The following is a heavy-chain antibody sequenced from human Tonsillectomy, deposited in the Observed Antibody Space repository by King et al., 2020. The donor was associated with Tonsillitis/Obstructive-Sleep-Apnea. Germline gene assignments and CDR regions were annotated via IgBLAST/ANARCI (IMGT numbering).Heavy chain of an antibody. CDR3: TRVPLDYGDFSAFAY. CDR1: A. J-gene: IGHJ4*02. D-gene: IGHD4-17*01. CDR2: IRSKADGGTT. Sequence: AMSWVRQDPGNGLEWVDFIRSKADGGTTEYAATVKGRCTISRDDSKSIAYLQMNSLKTEDTAVYYCTRVPLDYGDFSAFAYWGQGTLVTVSS. V-gene: IGHV3-49*04.